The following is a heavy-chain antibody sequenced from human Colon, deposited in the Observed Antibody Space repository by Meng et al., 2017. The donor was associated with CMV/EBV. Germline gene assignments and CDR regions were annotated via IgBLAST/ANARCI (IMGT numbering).Heavy chain of an antibody. CDR3: ARGAFD. J-gene: IGHJ4*02. V-gene: IGHV3-66*02. Sequence: GESLKISCAASGFSVGNNYMNWVRQAPGKGLEWDSVIYDVGNIYYADSVKGRFFISRDSSKNMLYLQMNSLRPEDTALYYCARGAFDWGQGTQVTVSS. CDR2: IYDVGNI. CDR1: GFSVGNNY. D-gene: IGHD2/OR15-2a*01.